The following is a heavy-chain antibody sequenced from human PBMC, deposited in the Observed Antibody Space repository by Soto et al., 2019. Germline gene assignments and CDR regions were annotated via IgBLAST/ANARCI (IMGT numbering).Heavy chain of an antibody. J-gene: IGHJ6*03. CDR2: ISGSGGST. CDR3: AKKGGGLSDSPTTVTTSDYYYYYYMDV. D-gene: IGHD4-4*01. Sequence: PGGSLRLSCAASGFTFSSYAMSWVRQAPGKGLEWVSAISGSGGSTYYADSVKGRFTISRDNSKNTLYLQMNSLRAEDTAVYYCAKKGGGLSDSPTTVTTSDYYYYYYMDVWGKGTTVTVSS. CDR1: GFTFSSYA. V-gene: IGHV3-23*01.